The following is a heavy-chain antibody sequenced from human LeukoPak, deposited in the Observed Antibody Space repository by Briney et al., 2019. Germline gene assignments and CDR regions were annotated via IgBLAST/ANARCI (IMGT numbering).Heavy chain of an antibody. CDR1: GYTLTSYA. Sequence: VASVKVSCKASGYTLTSYAMHWARQAPGQRLEWMGWINAGNGNTKYSQKFQGRVTITRDTSASTAYMELSSLRSEDTAVYYCARDNDFWSAPSWFDPWGQGTLVTVSS. V-gene: IGHV1-3*01. CDR2: INAGNGNT. J-gene: IGHJ5*02. D-gene: IGHD3-3*01. CDR3: ARDNDFWSAPSWFDP.